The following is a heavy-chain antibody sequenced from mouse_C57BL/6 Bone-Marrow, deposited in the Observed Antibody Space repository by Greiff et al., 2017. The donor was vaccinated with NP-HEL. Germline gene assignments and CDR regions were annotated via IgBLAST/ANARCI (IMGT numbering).Heavy chain of an antibody. J-gene: IGHJ4*01. V-gene: IGHV14-4*01. Sequence: VQLQQSGAELVRPGASVKLSCTASGFNIKDDYMHWVKQRPEQGLEWIGWIDPENGDTEYASKFQGKATITADTSSNTAYLQLSSLTSEDTAVYYCTTLRPYGNYAMDYWGQGTSVTVSS. CDR3: TTLRPYGNYAMDY. CDR2: IDPENGDT. CDR1: GFNIKDDY. D-gene: IGHD2-1*01.